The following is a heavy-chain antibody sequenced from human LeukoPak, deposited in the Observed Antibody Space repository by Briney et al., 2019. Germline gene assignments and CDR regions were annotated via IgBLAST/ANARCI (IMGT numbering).Heavy chain of an antibody. CDR3: ARDRPGGSYLDFDY. D-gene: IGHD1-26*01. CDR2: IYNDDSA. Sequence: GGSLRLSCAASGFTVSNNYMSWVRQAPGKGLGWVSVIYNDDSASYADSVKGRFTISRDNSRNTLYLQMNSLRAEDTAVYYCARDRPGGSYLDFDYWGQGTLVTVSS. CDR1: GFTVSNNY. J-gene: IGHJ4*02. V-gene: IGHV3-66*01.